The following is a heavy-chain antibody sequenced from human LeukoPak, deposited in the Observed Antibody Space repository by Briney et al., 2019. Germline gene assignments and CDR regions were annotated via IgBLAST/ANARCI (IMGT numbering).Heavy chain of an antibody. D-gene: IGHD1-7*01. CDR2: INHSGST. V-gene: IGHV4-34*01. Sequence: SETLSLTCAVYGGSFSGYYWSWIRQPPGKGLEWIGEINHSGSTNYNPSLKSRVTISVDTSKNQFSLKQSSVTAADTAVYYCARGRITGTRFYFDYWGQGTLVTVSS. CDR1: GGSFSGYY. CDR3: ARGRITGTRFYFDY. J-gene: IGHJ4*02.